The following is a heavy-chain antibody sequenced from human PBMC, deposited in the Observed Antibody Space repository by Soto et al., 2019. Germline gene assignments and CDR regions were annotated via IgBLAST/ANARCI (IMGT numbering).Heavy chain of an antibody. D-gene: IGHD3-10*01. CDR3: ARVVRGVMNSRYYYYGMDV. V-gene: IGHV1-8*01. CDR2: MNPNSGNT. Sequence: ASVKVSCKASGYTFTSYDIDWVRQATGQGLEWMGWMNPNSGNTGYAQKFQGRVTMTRNTSISTAYMELSSLRSEDTAVYYCARVVRGVMNSRYYYYGMDVWGQGTTVSVSS. J-gene: IGHJ6*02. CDR1: GYTFTSYD.